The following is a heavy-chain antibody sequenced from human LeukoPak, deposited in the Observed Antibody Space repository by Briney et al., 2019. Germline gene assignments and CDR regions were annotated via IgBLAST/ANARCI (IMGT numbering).Heavy chain of an antibody. CDR2: IYYSGST. V-gene: IGHV4-59*01. D-gene: IGHD1-26*01. CDR1: GGSSSSYY. J-gene: IGHJ3*02. CDR3: ARIVEAAAFDI. Sequence: SETLSLTCTVSGGSSSSYYWSWIRQPPGKGLEWIGYIYYSGSTNYNPSLKSRVTISVDTSKNQFSLKLSSVTAADTAVYYCARIVEAAAFDIWGQGTMVTVSS.